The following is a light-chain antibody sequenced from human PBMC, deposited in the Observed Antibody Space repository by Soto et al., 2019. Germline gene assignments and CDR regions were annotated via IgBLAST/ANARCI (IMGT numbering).Light chain of an antibody. Sequence: IVLTHAPGTLSLSPLWRATLSCISVQSVSRNYVAWYQQKPCQSPRLLLYGASNRASGIPDRFSGSGSGRDFTLTISGLEPEDFAVYYCQQYGSSPLISFGQGTRLEIK. CDR3: QQYGSSPLIS. CDR2: GAS. V-gene: IGKV3-20*01. CDR1: QSVSRNY. J-gene: IGKJ5*01.